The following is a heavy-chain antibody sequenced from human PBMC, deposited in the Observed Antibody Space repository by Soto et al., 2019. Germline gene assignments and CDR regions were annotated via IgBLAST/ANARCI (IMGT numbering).Heavy chain of an antibody. V-gene: IGHV3-49*03. CDR2: IRSKPYGGTT. CDR3: TKRSDFDY. J-gene: IGHJ4*02. CDR1: GFTFGDYA. Sequence: EVQLVESGGGLVQPGQSLRLSCIGSGFTFGDYAMSWFRQAPGKGLEWVGFIRSKPYGGTTEYAASVKGRFTISRDDSKSTAYLQMNSLKTEDTAMYYCTKRSDFDYWGQGTRVTVSS. D-gene: IGHD1-1*01.